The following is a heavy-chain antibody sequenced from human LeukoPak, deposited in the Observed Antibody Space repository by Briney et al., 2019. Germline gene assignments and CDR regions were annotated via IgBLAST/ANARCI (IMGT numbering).Heavy chain of an antibody. CDR3: ASQVGAYYYFDY. J-gene: IGHJ4*02. CDR1: GFTVSSIY. CDR2: IYSGGST. D-gene: IGHD1-26*01. V-gene: IGHV3-53*01. Sequence: GGSLRLSCAASGFTVSSIYMRWVRQAPGKGLEWVSVIYSGGSTYYADSVKGRFTISRDNSKKKLYLQMNSLRAEDTAVYYSASQVGAYYYFDYWGQGTLVTVSS.